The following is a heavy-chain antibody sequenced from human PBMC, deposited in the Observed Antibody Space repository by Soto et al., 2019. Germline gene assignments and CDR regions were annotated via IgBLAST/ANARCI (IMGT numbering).Heavy chain of an antibody. CDR3: VRISRWFGESSTFDP. CDR2: IDWDDDK. V-gene: IGHV2-70*01. J-gene: IGHJ5*02. CDR1: GFSLSTSGMC. D-gene: IGHD3-10*01. Sequence: GSGPTLVNPTQTLTLTCTFSGFSLSTSGMCVSWIRQPPGKALEWLALIDWDDDKYYSTSLKTRLTISKDTSKNQVVLTMTNMDPVDTATYYCVRISRWFGESSTFDPWGRGNLVTVSS.